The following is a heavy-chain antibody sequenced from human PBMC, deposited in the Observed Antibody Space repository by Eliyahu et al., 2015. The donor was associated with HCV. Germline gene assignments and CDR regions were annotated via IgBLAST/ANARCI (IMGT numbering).Heavy chain of an antibody. Sequence: QVQLQESGPGLVKPSEILSLTCAVXGGXIXGSFWSWIWQPPGKGLEWIGYIYSSGSTTYNPSLESRLTISVDTSKNHLFLKLRSVTAADTAVYFCARGGYSKVDAFDIWGQGTMVTVSS. CDR3: ARGGYSKVDAFDI. CDR2: IYSSGST. J-gene: IGHJ3*02. V-gene: IGHV4-59*01. D-gene: IGHD4-11*01. CDR1: GGXIXGSF.